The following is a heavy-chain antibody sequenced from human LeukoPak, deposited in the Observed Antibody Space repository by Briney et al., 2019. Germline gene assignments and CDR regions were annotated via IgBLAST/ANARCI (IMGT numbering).Heavy chain of an antibody. CDR1: GFTFSGYA. V-gene: IGHV3-23*01. D-gene: IGHD2-15*01. CDR3: AKGRVVPAALLDY. J-gene: IGHJ4*02. CDR2: ISGSGDTT. Sequence: GGSLRLSCAASGFTFSGYAMTWVRQVPGKGLEWVSSISGSGDTTNYADSVKGRFTISRDNSKNTLFLQMNSLRAEDTAVYYCAKGRVVPAALLDYWGRGTLVTVSS.